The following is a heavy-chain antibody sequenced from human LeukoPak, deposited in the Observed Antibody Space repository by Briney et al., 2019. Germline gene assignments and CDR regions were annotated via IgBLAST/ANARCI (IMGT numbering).Heavy chain of an antibody. CDR1: GFTFSSSA. Sequence: GGSLRLSCAASGFTFSSSAMSWVRQAPGKGLEWVAVISYDGSNKYYADSVKGRFTISRDNSKNTLYLQMNSLRAEDTAVYYCARDYYDSSGYRPSPYNWFDPWGQGTLVTVSS. J-gene: IGHJ5*02. CDR3: ARDYYDSSGYRPSPYNWFDP. V-gene: IGHV3-30*04. D-gene: IGHD3-22*01. CDR2: ISYDGSNK.